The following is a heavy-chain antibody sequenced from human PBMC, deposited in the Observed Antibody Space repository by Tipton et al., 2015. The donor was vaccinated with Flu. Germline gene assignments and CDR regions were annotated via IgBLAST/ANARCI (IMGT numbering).Heavy chain of an antibody. CDR2: TFHSGNT. D-gene: IGHD6-13*01. V-gene: IGHV4-38-2*01. J-gene: IGHJ5*02. CDR1: GYSIRSSNYY. Sequence: TLSLTCAVSGYSIRSSNYYWGWIRQPPGKGLEWIGNTFHSGNTYLNPSLKSRVTMSIDTSKNQFSLKLSSVTAADTAVYYCARGSQQLAIDPWGQGTLVTVSS. CDR3: ARGSQQLAIDP.